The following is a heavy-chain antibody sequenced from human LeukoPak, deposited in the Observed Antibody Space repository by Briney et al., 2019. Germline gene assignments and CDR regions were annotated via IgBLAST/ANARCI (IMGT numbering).Heavy chain of an antibody. CDR2: IYYSGST. J-gene: IGHJ4*02. D-gene: IGHD6-19*01. CDR1: GGSISSYY. CDR3: ARGAYSSGWSN. V-gene: IGHV4-59*01. Sequence: SETLSLTCTVSGGSISSYYWSWIRQPPGKGLEWIGYIYYSGSTGYNPSLKSRVTISVDTSKNHFSLKLGSVTAADTAVYYCARGAYSSGWSNWGQGTLVTVSS.